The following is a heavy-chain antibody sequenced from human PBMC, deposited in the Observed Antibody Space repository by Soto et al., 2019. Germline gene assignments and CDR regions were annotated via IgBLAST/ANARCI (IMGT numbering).Heavy chain of an antibody. V-gene: IGHV5-51*01. D-gene: IGHD3-10*01. CDR3: ARSRSYYNPYYYYGMDV. Sequence: GESLKISCKGSGYSFTSYWIGWVRQMPGKGLEWMGIISPGDSDTRYSPSFQGQVTISADKSISTAYLQWSSLKASDTAMYYCARSRSYYNPYYYYGMDVWGQGTTVTVS. CDR1: GYSFTSYW. J-gene: IGHJ6*02. CDR2: ISPGDSDT.